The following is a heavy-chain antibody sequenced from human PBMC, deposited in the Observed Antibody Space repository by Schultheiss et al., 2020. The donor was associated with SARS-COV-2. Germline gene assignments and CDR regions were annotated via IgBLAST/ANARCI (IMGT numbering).Heavy chain of an antibody. D-gene: IGHD6-6*01. J-gene: IGHJ4*02. CDR3: ARDGYSSSSYDY. Sequence: GGSLRLSCAASGFTFSSYAMHWVRQAPGKGLEWVAIIWYDGSDKYYADSVKGRFTISRDNSKNTVYLQMNSLRVEDTAVYYCARDGYSSSSYDYWGQGTLVTVSS. CDR2: IWYDGSDK. V-gene: IGHV3-33*08. CDR1: GFTFSSYA.